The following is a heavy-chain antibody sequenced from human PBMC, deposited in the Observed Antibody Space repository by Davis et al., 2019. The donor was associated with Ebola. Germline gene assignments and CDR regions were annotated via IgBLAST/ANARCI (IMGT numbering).Heavy chain of an antibody. V-gene: IGHV4-59*11. CDR2: MYGSGSA. D-gene: IGHD6-19*01. J-gene: IGHJ6*02. CDR3: ASYSSDWYGMDV. CDR1: GMSMRSHY. Sequence: PSETLSLTCTISGMSMRSHYWSWIRQPPGKGLEWIASMYGSGSANYHSSLKRRVTMSVDTSKNQFSLKLKSMTAADTAVYYCASYSSDWYGMDVWGQGTTVSVSS.